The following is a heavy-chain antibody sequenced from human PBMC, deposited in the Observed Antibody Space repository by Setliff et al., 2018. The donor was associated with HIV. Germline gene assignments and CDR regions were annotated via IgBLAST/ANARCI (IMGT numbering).Heavy chain of an antibody. Sequence: PGESLKISCAASGFTFSSYEMHWVRQVTGKGLEWVSAISGSGGRTYYADSVKGRFTISRDNAKNSLYLQMNSLRAEDTAVYYCASHPSVYGPPFDYWGQGTLVTVSS. J-gene: IGHJ4*02. CDR2: ISGSGGRT. V-gene: IGHV3-48*03. CDR3: ASHPSVYGPPFDY. CDR1: GFTFSSYE. D-gene: IGHD2-8*01.